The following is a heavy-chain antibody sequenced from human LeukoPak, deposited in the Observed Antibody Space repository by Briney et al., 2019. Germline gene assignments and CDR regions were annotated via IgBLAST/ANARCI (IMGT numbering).Heavy chain of an antibody. Sequence: GGSLRLSCAASGAAFSKYGMKWVRQAAGAGLEYISGISRSGDITHYADSVKGRFTISRDNVKNTLYLQMNSLRAEDPALYYCATEGFYFWGPGTQVTVSS. CDR3: ATEGFYF. J-gene: IGHJ4*02. CDR1: GAAFSKYG. CDR2: ISRSGDIT. V-gene: IGHV3-23*01.